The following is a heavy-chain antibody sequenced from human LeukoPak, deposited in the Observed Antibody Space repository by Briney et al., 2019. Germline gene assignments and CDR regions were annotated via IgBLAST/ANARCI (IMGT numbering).Heavy chain of an antibody. Sequence: GGSVRLSCAACGFTFSRYAMHWVRQAPGKGLEWVAVISYDGSNKYYADSVKGRFTISRDNSKNTLYLQMNSLRAEDTAVYYCATKRVRGVISWGQGTLVTVSS. CDR1: GFTFSRYA. CDR2: ISYDGSNK. V-gene: IGHV3-30-3*01. J-gene: IGHJ5*02. CDR3: ATKRVRGVIS. D-gene: IGHD3-10*01.